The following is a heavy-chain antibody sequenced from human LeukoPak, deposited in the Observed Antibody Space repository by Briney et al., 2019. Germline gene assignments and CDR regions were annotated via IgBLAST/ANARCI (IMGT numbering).Heavy chain of an antibody. V-gene: IGHV4-30-2*01. CDR2: IYHSGST. CDR3: VGDQYYYGMDV. J-gene: IGHJ6*02. Sequence: PSETLSLTCAVSGGSISRGGYSWSWIRQPPGKGLEWIGYIYHSGSTYYNPSLKSRVTISVDRSKNQFSLKLSSVTAADTAVYYCVGDQYYYGMDVWGQGTTVTVSS. CDR1: GGSISRGGYS.